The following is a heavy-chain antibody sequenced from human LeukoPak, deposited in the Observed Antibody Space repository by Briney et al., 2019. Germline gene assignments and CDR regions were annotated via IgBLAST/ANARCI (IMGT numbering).Heavy chain of an antibody. D-gene: IGHD3-22*01. CDR2: INSNGGTT. CDR3: VKMGTYYYDSSGSNY. J-gene: IGHJ4*02. V-gene: IGHV3-64D*09. Sequence: GGSLRLSCSASGFTFSSSAMHWVRQAPGQGLEYVSAINSNGGTTYYSDSVKGRFTISRDNSKNTLYLQMSSLRAEDTAVYYCVKMGTYYYDSSGSNYWGQGTLVTVSS. CDR1: GFTFSSSA.